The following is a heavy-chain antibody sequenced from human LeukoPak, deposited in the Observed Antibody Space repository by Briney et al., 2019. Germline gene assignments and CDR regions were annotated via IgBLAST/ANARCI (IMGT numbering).Heavy chain of an antibody. V-gene: IGHV3-23*01. CDR3: ARDKFYYDSSGDPTSIDY. CDR2: IADSGGVT. Sequence: GGSLRLSCAASGFSFATYAMTWVRQAPGKGLEWVSAIADSGGVTYYADSVKGRFTISRDNSKNTLYLQMNSLRAEDTAVYYCARDKFYYDSSGDPTSIDYWGQGTLVTVSS. D-gene: IGHD3-22*01. CDR1: GFSFATYA. J-gene: IGHJ4*02.